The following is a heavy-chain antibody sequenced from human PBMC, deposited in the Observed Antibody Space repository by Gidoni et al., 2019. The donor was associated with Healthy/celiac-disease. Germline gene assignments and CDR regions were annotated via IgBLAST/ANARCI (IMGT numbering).Heavy chain of an antibody. D-gene: IGHD3-16*01. CDR2: ISSSSSYI. CDR3: ARAGDDAFDI. CDR1: GFTFSSYS. Sequence: EVQLVESGGGLVKPGGSLSLSCAASGFTFSSYSMNWVRQAPGKGLEWVSSISSSSSYIYYADSVKGRFTISRDNAKNSLYLQMNSLRAEDTAVYYCARAGDDAFDIWGQGTMVTVSS. J-gene: IGHJ3*02. V-gene: IGHV3-21*01.